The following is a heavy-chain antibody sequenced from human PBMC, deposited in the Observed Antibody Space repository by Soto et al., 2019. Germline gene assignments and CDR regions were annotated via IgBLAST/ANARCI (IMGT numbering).Heavy chain of an antibody. Sequence: EVQLVESGGGLVQPGGSLRLSCAASGFTFSSYGMSWVRQAPGKGLEWVANIKQDGSEKYYVDSVKGRFTISRDNAKNSLYLQMNSLRAEDTAVYYCERGSTAMGYWGQGTLVPVSS. J-gene: IGHJ4*02. CDR3: ERGSTAMGY. V-gene: IGHV3-7*03. D-gene: IGHD5-18*01. CDR2: IKQDGSEK. CDR1: GFTFSSYG.